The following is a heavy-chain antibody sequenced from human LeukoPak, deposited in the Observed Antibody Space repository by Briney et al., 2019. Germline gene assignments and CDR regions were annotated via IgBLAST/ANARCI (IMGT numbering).Heavy chain of an antibody. CDR2: IKQDGSEK. V-gene: IGHV3-7*05. CDR1: GGSISSYY. D-gene: IGHD6-13*01. J-gene: IGHJ4*02. CDR3: ARDGSPFDF. Sequence: ETLSLTCTVSGGSISSYYWSWVRQAPGKGLEWVANIKQDGSEKYYVDSVKGRFTISRDNAKNSLYLQMNSLRAEDTAVYYCARDGSPFDFWGQGTLVTVSS.